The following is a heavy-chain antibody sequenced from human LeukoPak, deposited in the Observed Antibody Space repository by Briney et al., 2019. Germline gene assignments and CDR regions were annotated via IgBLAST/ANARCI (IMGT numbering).Heavy chain of an antibody. V-gene: IGHV3-30*03. Sequence: GGSLRLSCAASGFTFSSYSMNWVRQAPGKGLEWVAVISYDGSNKYYADSVKGRFTISRDNSKNTLYLQMNSLRAEDTAVYYCARGDYYGSGSQDYWGQGTLVTVSS. J-gene: IGHJ4*02. CDR2: ISYDGSNK. D-gene: IGHD3-10*01. CDR3: ARGDYYGSGSQDY. CDR1: GFTFSSYS.